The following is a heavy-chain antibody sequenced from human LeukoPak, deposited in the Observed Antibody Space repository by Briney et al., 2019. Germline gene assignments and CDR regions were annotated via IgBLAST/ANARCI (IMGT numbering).Heavy chain of an antibody. J-gene: IGHJ6*02. CDR1: GFTFSSYS. D-gene: IGHD2-2*01. CDR2: ISSSSSYI. Sequence: GGSLRLSCAASGFTFSSYSMNWVRQAPGKGLEWVSSISSSSSYIYYADSVKGRFTISGDNAKNSLYLQMNSLRAEDTAVYYCAREGDIVVVPAALDVWGQGTTVTVSS. CDR3: AREGDIVVVPAALDV. V-gene: IGHV3-21*01.